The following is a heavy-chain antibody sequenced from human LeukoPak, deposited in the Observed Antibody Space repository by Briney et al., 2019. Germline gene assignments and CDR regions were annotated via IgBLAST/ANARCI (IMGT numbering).Heavy chain of an antibody. D-gene: IGHD3-22*01. J-gene: IGHJ4*02. CDR3: ARVHFYDSSGYSLINP. CDR1: GYTFTGYY. Sequence: ASVKVSCKASGYTFTGYYMHWVRQAPGQGLEWMGWINPNSGGTNYAQKCQGRVTMTRDTSISTAYMELSRLKSDDTAVYYCARVHFYDSSGYSLINPWGQGTLVSVSS. V-gene: IGHV1-2*02. CDR2: INPNSGGT.